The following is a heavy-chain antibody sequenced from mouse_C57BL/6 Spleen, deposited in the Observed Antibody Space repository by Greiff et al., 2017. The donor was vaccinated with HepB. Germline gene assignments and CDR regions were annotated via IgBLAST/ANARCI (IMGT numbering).Heavy chain of an antibody. CDR3: ANHFSFDY. V-gene: IGHV1-42*01. Sequence: EVQLQQSGPELVKPGASVKISCKASGYSFTGYYMNWVKQSPEKSLEWIGEINPSTGGTTYNQKFKAKATLTVDKSSSTAYMQLKSLTSEDSAVYYCANHFSFDYWGQGTTLTVSS. CDR1: GYSFTGYY. CDR2: INPSTGGT. J-gene: IGHJ2*01.